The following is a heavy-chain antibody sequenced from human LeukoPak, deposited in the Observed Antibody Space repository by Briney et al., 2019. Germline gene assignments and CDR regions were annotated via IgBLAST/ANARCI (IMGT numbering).Heavy chain of an antibody. CDR3: ARAPLRWYYFDY. V-gene: IGHV4-31*03. J-gene: IGHJ4*02. D-gene: IGHD2-15*01. CDR1: GGSISSGGYY. Sequence: SQTLSLTCTVSGGSISSGGYYWSWIRQHPGKGLEWIGYIYYSGSTYYNPSLKSRVTISVDTSKNQFSLKLSSVTAADTAVYYCARAPLRWYYFDYWGQGTLVTVSS. CDR2: IYYSGST.